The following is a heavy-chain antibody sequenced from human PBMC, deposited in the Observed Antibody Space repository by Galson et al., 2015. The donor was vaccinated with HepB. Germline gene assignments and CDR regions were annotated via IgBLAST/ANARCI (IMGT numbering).Heavy chain of an antibody. D-gene: IGHD2-15*01. CDR2: ISTNGGST. CDR1: GFSFSSFA. Sequence: SLRLSCAASGFSFSSFAMHWVRQAPGKGLEYVSGISTNGGSTYYADSVKGRFTVSRDNSKNTLYLQMRSLRAEDTAVYYCMKGGVVVAARFDPWGQGTLVTVSS. CDR3: MKGGVVVAARFDP. V-gene: IGHV3-64D*06. J-gene: IGHJ5*02.